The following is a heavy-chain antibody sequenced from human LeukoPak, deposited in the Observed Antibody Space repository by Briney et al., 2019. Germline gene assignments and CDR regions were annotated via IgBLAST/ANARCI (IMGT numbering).Heavy chain of an antibody. D-gene: IGHD6-19*01. CDR1: GFTFSGYY. J-gene: IGHJ6*03. CDR2: INPNSGGT. V-gene: IGHV1-2*02. Sequence: ASVKVSCKASGFTFSGYYMHWVRQAPGQGFEWMGWINPNSGGTNYAQKFQGRVTMTRDTSISTAYMELSSLRSEDTAVYYCARDKVFSSGWHDPLQYYYYMDVWGKGTTVTISS. CDR3: ARDKVFSSGWHDPLQYYYYMDV.